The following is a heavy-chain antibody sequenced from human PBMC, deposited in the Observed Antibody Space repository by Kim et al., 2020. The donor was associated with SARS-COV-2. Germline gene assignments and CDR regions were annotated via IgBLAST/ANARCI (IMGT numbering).Heavy chain of an antibody. CDR1: GFTFSNAW. CDR3: TTERPDIVVVPAAMSFDY. J-gene: IGHJ4*02. V-gene: IGHV3-15*05. CDR2: IKSNTDGGTT. Sequence: GGSLRLYCAASGFTFSNAWMSWVRQAPGKGLEWVGRIKSNTDGGTTDYAVPVKGRFTISSDDSKHTLYLQMNSLKTEDTAVYYCTTERPDIVVVPAAMSFDYWGQGTLVTGSS. D-gene: IGHD2-2*01.